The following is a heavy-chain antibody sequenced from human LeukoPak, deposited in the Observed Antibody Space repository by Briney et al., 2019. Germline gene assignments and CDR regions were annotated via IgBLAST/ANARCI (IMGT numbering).Heavy chain of an antibody. J-gene: IGHJ6*03. V-gene: IGHV4-4*07. D-gene: IGHD3-10*01. CDR3: AREGSGSYLGFYYYMDV. CDR2: IFTSGST. CDR1: GGSLSSYY. Sequence: SETLSLTCTVSGGSLSSYYWSWIRQPAGKGLEWIGRIFTSGSTNYNPSLKSRVTISADKSKKQFSLKLSSVTGQDTAVYYCAREGSGSYLGFYYYMDVWGKGTTVTVSS.